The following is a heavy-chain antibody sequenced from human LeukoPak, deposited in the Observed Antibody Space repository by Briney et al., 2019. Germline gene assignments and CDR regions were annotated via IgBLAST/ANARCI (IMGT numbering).Heavy chain of an antibody. D-gene: IGHD2-15*01. J-gene: IGHJ6*03. Sequence: GGSLRLSCAASGFTFSSYAVSWVRQAPGKGLEWVSAISGSGGSTYYADSVKGRFTISRDNSKNTLYLQMNSLRAEDTAVYYCAAPDCSGGSCYPGYYYYYYMDVWGKGTTVTVSS. CDR1: GFTFSSYA. CDR2: ISGSGGST. V-gene: IGHV3-23*01. CDR3: AAPDCSGGSCYPGYYYYYYMDV.